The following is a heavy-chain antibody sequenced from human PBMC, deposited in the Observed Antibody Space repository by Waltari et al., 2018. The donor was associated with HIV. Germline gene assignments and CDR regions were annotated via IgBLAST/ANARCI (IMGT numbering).Heavy chain of an antibody. CDR3: AKGGYDYGDYSYFDY. CDR1: GFAFSNYG. CDR2: ISFEGENK. V-gene: IGHV3-30*18. D-gene: IGHD4-17*01. J-gene: IGHJ4*02. Sequence: QVQLVESGGGVVQPGWSLRLSCEASGFAFSNYGIHWLRQAPGKGLEWGGIISFEGENKFYAYSVKGLFTVSRDNSKNTLYLHMERLRGEDTAVYYCAKGGYDYGDYSYFDYWGQRTLVTVSA.